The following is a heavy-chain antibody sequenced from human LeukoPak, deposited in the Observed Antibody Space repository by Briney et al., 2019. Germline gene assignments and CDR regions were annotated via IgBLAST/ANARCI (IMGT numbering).Heavy chain of an antibody. Sequence: SGPALVKPTQTLTLTCTFSGFSLSTAGMCVSWIRQPPGKALEWLARIDWDDDKYYSTSLKTRLTISKDTSKNQVVLTMTNMDPVDTATYYCARTFLLEQQLELYWFDPWGQGTLVIVSS. V-gene: IGHV2-70*11. CDR1: GFSLSTAGMC. CDR2: IDWDDDK. D-gene: IGHD6-13*01. J-gene: IGHJ5*02. CDR3: ARTFLLEQQLELYWFDP.